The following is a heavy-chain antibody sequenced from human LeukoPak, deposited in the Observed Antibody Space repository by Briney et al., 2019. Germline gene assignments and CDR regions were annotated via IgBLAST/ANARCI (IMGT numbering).Heavy chain of an antibody. D-gene: IGHD1-26*01. CDR3: ARDPYSGNYGDYYYYYMDV. CDR2: ITSSSTYI. CDR1: GFTFSSYN. J-gene: IGHJ6*03. V-gene: IGHV3-21*01. Sequence: GGSLRLSCAASGFTFSSYNMNWVRQAPGKGLEWVSSITSSSTYIYYADSVKGRFTISRDNARNSLYLQMNSLRVEDTAVYYCARDPYSGNYGDYYYYYMDVWGKGTTVTISS.